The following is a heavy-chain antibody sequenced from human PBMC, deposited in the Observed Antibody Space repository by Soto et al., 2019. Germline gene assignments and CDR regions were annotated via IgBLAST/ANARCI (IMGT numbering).Heavy chain of an antibody. CDR1: GFTVSSNY. CDR3: ASGYLVGASGY. J-gene: IGHJ4*02. D-gene: IGHD1-26*01. V-gene: IGHV3-53*01. Sequence: GSLRPACAASGFTVSSNYMSWVRQAPGKGLELVSAIYSGGSTYYADSVKGRFTISRDNSKNTLYLQMNSLRAEDTAVYYCASGYLVGASGYWGQGTLVTVSS. CDR2: IYSGGST.